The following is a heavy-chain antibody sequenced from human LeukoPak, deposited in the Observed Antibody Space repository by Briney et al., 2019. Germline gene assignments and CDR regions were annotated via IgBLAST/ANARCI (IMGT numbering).Heavy chain of an antibody. CDR1: GGSFSGYH. V-gene: IGHV4-34*01. D-gene: IGHD6-6*01. CDR2: INHRGST. CDR3: ARGRGAARFVTIEFDY. J-gene: IGHJ4*02. Sequence: SETLSLTCAVYGGSFSGYHWSWIRQPPGKGLEWIGEINHRGSTNYNPSLKSRDTMSVDTSKNQFSLKLSSVTAADTAVYYCARGRGAARFVTIEFDYWGQGALVTVSS.